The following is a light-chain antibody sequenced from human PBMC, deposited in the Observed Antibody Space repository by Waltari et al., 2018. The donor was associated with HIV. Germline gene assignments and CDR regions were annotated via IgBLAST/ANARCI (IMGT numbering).Light chain of an antibody. CDR1: SSNIGHNY. CDR2: RNN. J-gene: IGLJ1*01. Sequence: QPVLTQPPSVSGTPGPRVSIPCSGTSSNIGHNYVYWYQQLPGTAPKLLIHRNNQRPSGVPDRFSGSKSGTSASLAISGLRSEDEADYYCAVWDDSLRGSVFGTGTEVTVL. CDR3: AVWDDSLRGSV. V-gene: IGLV1-47*01.